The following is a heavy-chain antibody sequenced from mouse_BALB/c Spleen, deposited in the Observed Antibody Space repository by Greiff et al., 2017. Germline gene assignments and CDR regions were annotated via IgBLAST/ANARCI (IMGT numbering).Heavy chain of an antibody. D-gene: IGHD2-1*01. Sequence: VQVVESGAELVRPGSSVKISCKASGYAFSSYWMNWVKQRPGQGLEWIGQIYPGDGDTNYNGKFKGKATLTADKSSSTAYMQLSSLTSEDSAVYFCARLGGNSGTWFAYWGQGTLVTVSA. J-gene: IGHJ3*01. V-gene: IGHV1-80*01. CDR1: GYAFSSYW. CDR3: ARLGGNSGTWFAY. CDR2: IYPGDGDT.